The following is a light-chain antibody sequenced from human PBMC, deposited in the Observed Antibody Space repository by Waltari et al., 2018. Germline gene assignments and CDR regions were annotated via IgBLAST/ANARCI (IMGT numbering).Light chain of an antibody. CDR1: QGINTD. CDR2: GAS. V-gene: IGKV1-6*01. Sequence: AIQMTQSPSSLSASVGDRVTISCRASQGINTDLGWYQQKPGRAPKLLISGASTLQSGVPSRFSGSCSGTVFTLTISSLQPDDFTTYFCLQDHTYPLTFGQGTKVDI. J-gene: IGKJ1*01. CDR3: LQDHTYPLT.